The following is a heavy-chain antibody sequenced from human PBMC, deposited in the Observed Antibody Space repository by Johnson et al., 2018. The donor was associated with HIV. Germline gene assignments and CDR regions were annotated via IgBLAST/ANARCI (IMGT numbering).Heavy chain of an antibody. D-gene: IGHD5-18*01. CDR1: GFTFDDYA. J-gene: IGHJ3*02. V-gene: IGHV3-9*01. CDR2: ISWNSGSI. CDR3: AKDMEFEIAAMGSAFDI. Sequence: VQLVESGGGLVQPGRSLRLSCAASGFTFDDYAMHWVRQAPGKGLEWVSGISWNSGSIGYADSVKGRFTISRDNAKNSLYLQMNSLRAEDTALYYCAKDMEFEIAAMGSAFDIWGQGTMVTVSS.